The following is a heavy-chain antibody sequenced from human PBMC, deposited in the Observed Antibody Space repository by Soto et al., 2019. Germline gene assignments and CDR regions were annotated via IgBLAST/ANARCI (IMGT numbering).Heavy chain of an antibody. J-gene: IGHJ4*02. Sequence: QVQLVESGGGVVQPERSLRLSCAVSGFTFSTYAMHWVRQAPGKGLEWVAFISNDGSNRYYADSVKGRFTISRDNSKNTMYLQMNYLRVEDTAVYYCGKDLPLGVYWGQGTLVTVSS. V-gene: IGHV3-30*18. CDR1: GFTFSTYA. CDR2: ISNDGSNR. CDR3: GKDLPLGVY. D-gene: IGHD3-10*01.